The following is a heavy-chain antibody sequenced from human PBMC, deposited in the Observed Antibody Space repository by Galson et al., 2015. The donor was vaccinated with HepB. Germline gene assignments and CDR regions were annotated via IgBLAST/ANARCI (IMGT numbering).Heavy chain of an antibody. D-gene: IGHD3-22*01. CDR1: GFTFSSYS. Sequence: SLRLSCAASGFTFSSYSMNWVRQAPGKGLEWVSSISSSSGYIYYADSVKGRFTISRDNAKNSLYLQMNSLRAEDTAVYYCARDAHYYDSSGYQNLDYWGQGTLVTVSS. V-gene: IGHV3-21*01. CDR2: ISSSSGYI. J-gene: IGHJ4*02. CDR3: ARDAHYYDSSGYQNLDY.